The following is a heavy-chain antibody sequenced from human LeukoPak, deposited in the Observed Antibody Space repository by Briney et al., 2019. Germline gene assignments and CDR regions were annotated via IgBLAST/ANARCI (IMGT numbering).Heavy chain of an antibody. CDR3: ARDFGWAYDY. J-gene: IGHJ4*02. CDR2: ISSSGSTI. Sequence: GGSLRLSCAASGFTFSDYYMSWIRQAPGKGLEWVSYISSSGSTIYYADSVKGRFTISRDNAKNTLYLQMGSLRPEDMAVYYCARDFGWAYDYWGQGTLVTISS. CDR1: GFTFSDYY. V-gene: IGHV3-11*04. D-gene: IGHD2-21*01.